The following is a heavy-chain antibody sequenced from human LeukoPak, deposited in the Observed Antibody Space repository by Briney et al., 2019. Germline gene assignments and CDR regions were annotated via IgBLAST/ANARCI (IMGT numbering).Heavy chain of an antibody. Sequence: GGSLRLSCAASGFTVSSSYAMSWVRQAPGKGLEWVSAISGSGGSTYYADSVKGRFTISRDNSKNTLYLQMNSLRAEDTAVYYCAKGPHYYYDSSGYLFDPWGQGTLVTVSS. CDR2: ISGSGGST. CDR3: AKGPHYYYDSSGYLFDP. D-gene: IGHD3-22*01. V-gene: IGHV3-23*01. CDR1: GFTVSSSYA. J-gene: IGHJ5*02.